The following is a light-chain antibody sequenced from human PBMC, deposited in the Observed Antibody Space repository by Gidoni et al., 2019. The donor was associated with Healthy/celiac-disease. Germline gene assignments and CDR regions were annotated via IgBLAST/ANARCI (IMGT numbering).Light chain of an antibody. J-gene: IGKJ3*01. V-gene: IGKV2-28*01. CDR1: QSLLQSNGYNY. Sequence: DIVMTQSPLALPVTPGEPASISCRSSQSLLQSNGYNYLDWYLQKPGQSPQLLIYLGSNRASGVPDRFSGSGSVTYFTLKISRVEAEDVGVYYCLQALQTPPTFXPXTKVDIK. CDR3: LQALQTPPT. CDR2: LGS.